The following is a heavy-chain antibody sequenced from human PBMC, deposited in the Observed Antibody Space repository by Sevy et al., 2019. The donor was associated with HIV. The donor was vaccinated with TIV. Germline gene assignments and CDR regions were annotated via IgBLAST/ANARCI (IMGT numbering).Heavy chain of an antibody. CDR3: ARGGNEYFDWLLSPDY. V-gene: IGHV3-48*03. CDR2: ISSSGSTI. Sequence: GSLRLSCAASGFTFSSYEMKWVRQAPGKGLEWVSYISSSGSTIYYADSVKGRFTISRDNAKNSLYLQMNSLRAEDTAVYYCARGGNEYFDWLLSPDYWGQGTLVTVSS. CDR1: GFTFSSYE. J-gene: IGHJ4*02. D-gene: IGHD3-9*01.